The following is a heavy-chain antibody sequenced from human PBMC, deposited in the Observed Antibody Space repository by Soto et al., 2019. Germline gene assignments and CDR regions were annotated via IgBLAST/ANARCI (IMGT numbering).Heavy chain of an antibody. D-gene: IGHD1-1*01. CDR3: WRHDKTALPPLDS. V-gene: IGHV1-69*05. CDR2: TIPAFGTA. J-gene: IGHJ4*02. Sequence: QVHLVQSGAEVKSPGSAVKVSCKVSGAGDTFSNYGLNWMRQAPGQGLEWMGGTIPAFGTANYAQKFQGRVTLATETSTTSAYMELSSMRSDDTAVYYCWRHDKTALPPLDSWGQGTLGSVSS. CDR1: GAGDTFSNYG.